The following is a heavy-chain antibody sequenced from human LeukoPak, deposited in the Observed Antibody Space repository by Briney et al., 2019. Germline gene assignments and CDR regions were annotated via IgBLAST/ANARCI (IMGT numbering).Heavy chain of an antibody. J-gene: IGHJ5*02. CDR1: GGSISSSSYY. V-gene: IGHV4-39*07. CDR3: ARVMADNWFDP. D-gene: IGHD3-10*01. Sequence: SETLSLTCTVSGGSISSSSYYWGWIRQPPGKGLEWIGSIYYSGSTYYNPSLKSRVTITVDTSKNQFSLKLSSVTAADTAVYYCARVMADNWFDPWGQGTLVTVSS. CDR2: IYYSGST.